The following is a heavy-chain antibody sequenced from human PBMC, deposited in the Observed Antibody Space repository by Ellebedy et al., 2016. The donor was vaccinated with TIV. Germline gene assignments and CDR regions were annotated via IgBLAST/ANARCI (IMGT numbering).Heavy chain of an antibody. D-gene: IGHD2-15*01. CDR1: GGSFSGYY. CDR3: ARIASLSGGMVGPDYGPDV. V-gene: IGHV4-34*01. Sequence: SETLSLTCAVYGGSFSGYYWSWIRQPPGKGLEWIGEINHSGSTNYNPSLKSRVTVSVDTSKNQFSPKLSSLTAADTAIYYCARIASLSGGMVGPDYGPDVWGQGTTVTVSS. CDR2: INHSGST. J-gene: IGHJ6*02.